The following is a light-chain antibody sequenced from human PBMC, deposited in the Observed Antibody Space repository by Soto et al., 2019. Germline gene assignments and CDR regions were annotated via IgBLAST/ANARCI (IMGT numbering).Light chain of an antibody. V-gene: IGKV3-15*01. CDR2: GAS. CDR3: QQYNNWPPWT. CDR1: QSISSN. J-gene: IGKJ1*01. Sequence: EIVMTQSPATLSATPGERVTLSCRASQSISSNLAWYQQKPGQTPRLLIYGASTRATGFPARFSGSGSGTEFTLTISSPESEDFAVYYCQQYNNWPPWTFGQGTKVEIK.